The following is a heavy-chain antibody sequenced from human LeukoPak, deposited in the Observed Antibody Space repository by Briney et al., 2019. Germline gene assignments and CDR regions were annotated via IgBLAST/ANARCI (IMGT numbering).Heavy chain of an antibody. J-gene: IGHJ6*02. D-gene: IGHD3-9*01. CDR1: GGSVSSGSSY. V-gene: IGHV4-61*01. CDR3: ARDRDILTPYYYYGMDV. CDR2: IYYSGST. Sequence: SETLSHTCTVSGGSVSSGSSYWSWIRQPPGKGLEWIGYIYYSGSTNYNPSLKSRVTISVDTSKNQFSLKLSSVTAADTAVYYCARDRDILTPYYYYGMDVWGQGTTVTVSS.